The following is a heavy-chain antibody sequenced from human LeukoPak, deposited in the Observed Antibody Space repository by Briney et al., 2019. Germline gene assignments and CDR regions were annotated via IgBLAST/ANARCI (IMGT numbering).Heavy chain of an antibody. J-gene: IGHJ6*02. CDR1: DGSMSGYY. CDR2: IYYSGNT. D-gene: IGHD5-12*01. CDR3: AKSPGGYGFWEMDV. V-gene: IGHV4-59*03. Sequence: PSETLSLTCTVSDGSMSGYYWSWIRQPPGQRLERIGYIYYSGNTKYNPSLKGRVTISVDTSRNQFSLRLNSVTAADTAIYFCAKSPGGYGFWEMDVWGQGTTVTVSS.